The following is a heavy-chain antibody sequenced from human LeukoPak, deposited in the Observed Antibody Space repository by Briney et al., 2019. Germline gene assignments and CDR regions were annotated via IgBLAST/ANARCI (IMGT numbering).Heavy chain of an antibody. CDR2: VYHDGRT. D-gene: IGHD6-13*01. V-gene: IGHV4-38-2*02. J-gene: IGHJ5*02. CDR3: ARGYSSSWYYNWFDP. CDR1: GYSISSGYY. Sequence: SETLSLTCTVSGYSISSGYYWAWLRQSPGKGLEWIGNVYHDGRTYYSPSLKSRVTISVDTSTNQFSLKLSSVTATDTALYYCARGYSSSWYYNWFDPWGQGTLVTVSS.